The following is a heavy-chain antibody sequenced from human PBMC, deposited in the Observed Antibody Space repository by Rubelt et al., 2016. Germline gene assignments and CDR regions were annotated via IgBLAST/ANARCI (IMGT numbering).Heavy chain of an antibody. J-gene: IGHJ6*02. Sequence: QLHLQESGPGLLRPSETLSLTCAVSGGSFNNYYWAWIRQPPGKGLEWIGEINHSGSTNYNPSLKSRVTISVDTSKNQFSLKLGSVTAADTAVYYGARGVAAAGSSYYYGMDVWGQGTTVTVSS. CDR2: INHSGST. D-gene: IGHD6-13*01. V-gene: IGHV4-34*01. CDR1: GGSFNNYY. CDR3: ARGVAAAGSSYYYGMDV.